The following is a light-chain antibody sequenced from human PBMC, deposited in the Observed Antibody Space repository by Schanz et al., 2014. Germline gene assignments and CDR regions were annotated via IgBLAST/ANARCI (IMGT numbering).Light chain of an antibody. J-gene: IGKJ3*01. CDR3: QQYGSSPQVT. CDR2: DTS. V-gene: IGKV3-20*01. CDR1: QSVTSTY. Sequence: EIVLTPSPGTLSLSPGERATLSCRASQSVTSTYLAWYQQKPGQAPRLLIYDTSGRATGIPDRFSGSGSGTDFTLTISRLEAEDFAVYYCQQYGSSPQVTFGPGTKVDIK.